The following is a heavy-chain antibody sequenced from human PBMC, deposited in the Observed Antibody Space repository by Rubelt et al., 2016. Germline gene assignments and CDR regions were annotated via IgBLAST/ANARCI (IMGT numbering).Heavy chain of an antibody. CDR1: GGSISSSIYY. V-gene: IGHV4-39*07. CDR3: ASVPSSSYCGGDCEDY. CDR2: IYHSGST. D-gene: IGHD2-21*02. J-gene: IGHJ4*02. Sequence: QLRLQESGPGLVMPSETLSLTCTVSGGSISSSIYYWGWIRQPPGKGLEWIGEIYHSGSTNYNPYLMSGVTISVDTSKNQFSLKMSSVTAADTAVYYCASVPSSSYCGGDCEDYWGQGTLVTVSS.